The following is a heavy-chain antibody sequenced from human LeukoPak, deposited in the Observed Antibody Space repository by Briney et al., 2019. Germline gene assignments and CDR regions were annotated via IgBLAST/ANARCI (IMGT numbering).Heavy chain of an antibody. V-gene: IGHV3-48*02. CDR3: VRGETSLTSKLDY. CDR2: ISMSGSTI. D-gene: IGHD4-17*01. J-gene: IGHJ4*02. Sequence: PGGSLRLSCAASGFTFTAYSMNWVRQAAGKGLAWVSYISMSGSTIYYADSVKGRFTVSRDNVRDSLYLQMNSLRDEDTAIYYCVRGETSLTSKLDYWGQGTLVTVSS. CDR1: GFTFTAYS.